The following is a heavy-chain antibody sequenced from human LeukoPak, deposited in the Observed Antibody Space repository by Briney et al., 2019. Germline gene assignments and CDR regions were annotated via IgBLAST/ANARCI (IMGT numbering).Heavy chain of an antibody. CDR1: GFTFSSYA. CDR2: ISYDGSNK. J-gene: IGHJ4*02. D-gene: IGHD6-19*01. V-gene: IGHV3-30*04. CDR3: ARTDGYSSDFDY. Sequence: PGGSLRLSCAASGFTFSSYAMHWVRQAPGKGLEWVAVISYDGSNKYYADSVKGRFTISRDNAKNSLYLQMNSLRAEDTAVYYCARTDGYSSDFDYWGQGTLVTVSS.